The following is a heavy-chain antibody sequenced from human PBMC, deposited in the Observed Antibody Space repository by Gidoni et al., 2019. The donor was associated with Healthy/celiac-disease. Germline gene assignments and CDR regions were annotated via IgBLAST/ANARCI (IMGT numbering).Heavy chain of an antibody. J-gene: IGHJ4*02. Sequence: EVQRVESGGGMVKPGGSLRLSCAASGFTFSSYSMNWVRQAPGKGLEGVSSISSSSSYIYYADSVKVRFTISRDNANNSLYLQMNSLRAEDTAVYYCARGKGVVQWAYGYWGQGTLVTVSS. CDR1: GFTFSSYS. CDR2: ISSSSSYI. V-gene: IGHV3-21*01. CDR3: ARGKGVVQWAYGY. D-gene: IGHD1-26*01.